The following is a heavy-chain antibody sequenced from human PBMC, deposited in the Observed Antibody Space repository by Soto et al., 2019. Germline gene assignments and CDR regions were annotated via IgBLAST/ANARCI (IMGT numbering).Heavy chain of an antibody. D-gene: IGHD3-16*02. Sequence: EVQLVESGGGLVQPGGSLRLSCAASGFAFSSYWMLWVRQTPGKGLVWVSRVNNDGNSITYADSVKGRFTISRDNAKSTLYLQMNSLRAEDTAVYYCTRALSSPYFYYGVDVWAKGPWSPSP. CDR3: TRALSSPYFYYGVDV. V-gene: IGHV3-74*01. CDR2: VNNDGNSI. J-gene: IGHJ6*02. CDR1: GFAFSSYW.